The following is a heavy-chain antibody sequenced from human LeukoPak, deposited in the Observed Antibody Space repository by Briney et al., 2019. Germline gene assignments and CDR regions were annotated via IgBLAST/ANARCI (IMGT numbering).Heavy chain of an antibody. J-gene: IGHJ6*04. CDR1: GFTFSSYG. CDR3: AKDEYSSSWYYYYYGMDV. V-gene: IGHV3-30*18. D-gene: IGHD6-13*01. CDR2: ISYDGSNK. Sequence: GRSLRLSCAASGFTFSSYGMLWVRQARGKGLEGVAVISYDGSNKYYADSVKGRFTISRDNSKNTLYLQMNSLRAEDTAVYYCAKDEYSSSWYYYYYGMDVWGKGTTVTVSS.